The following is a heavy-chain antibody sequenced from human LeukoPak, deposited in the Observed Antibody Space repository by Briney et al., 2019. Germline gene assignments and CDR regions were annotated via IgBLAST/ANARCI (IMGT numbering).Heavy chain of an antibody. CDR1: GYTFTSYG. CDR2: ISAYNGNT. V-gene: IGHV1-18*01. J-gene: IGHJ4*02. D-gene: IGHD2-15*01. CDR3: ARDRRYCSGGNCFTLGY. Sequence: ASVKVSCKASGYTFTSYGISWVRQAPGQGLEWMGWISAYNGNTNYAQKLQGRVTMTTDTSTSTAYMELRSLRSDDTAVYYCARDRRYCSGGNCFTLGYWGQGTLVTVSS.